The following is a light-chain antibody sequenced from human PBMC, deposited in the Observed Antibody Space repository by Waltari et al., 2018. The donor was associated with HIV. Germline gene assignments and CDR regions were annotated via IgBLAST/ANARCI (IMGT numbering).Light chain of an antibody. CDR3: CSYADTYFVV. Sequence: QSALTQPRSVSGSPGQSVTISCTGTSSDVGGYNYVSWYQHHPNKGHKLLFYDVTKRPSGVPDRFSGSRSGNTASLTIAGLQAEDEADYYCCSYADTYFVVFGGRTTLTVL. J-gene: IGLJ2*01. V-gene: IGLV2-11*01. CDR2: DVT. CDR1: SSDVGGYNY.